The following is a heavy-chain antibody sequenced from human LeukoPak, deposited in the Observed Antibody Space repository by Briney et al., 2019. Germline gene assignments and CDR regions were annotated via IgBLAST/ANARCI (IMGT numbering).Heavy chain of an antibody. CDR2: ISGSGGST. CDR1: GFTFSSYA. V-gene: IGHV3-23*01. J-gene: IGHJ6*02. D-gene: IGHD6-19*01. Sequence: PGGSLRLSCAASGFTFSSYAMSWVRQAPGKGLEWVSAISGSGGSTYYADSVKGRFTISRDNSKNTLYLQMNSLRAEDTAVYYCAKWWGYGSGWYFRGGRMDVWGQGTTVTVSS. CDR3: AKWWGYGSGWYFRGGRMDV.